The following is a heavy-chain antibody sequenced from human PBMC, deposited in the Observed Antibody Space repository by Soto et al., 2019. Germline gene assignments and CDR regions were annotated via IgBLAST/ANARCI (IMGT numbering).Heavy chain of an antibody. CDR1: GYSCTGYY. J-gene: IGHJ4*02. V-gene: IGHV1-2*02. CDR3: ARVTADFAIGAHAL. Sequence: QVQLVQAGAEVKRPGASVKVSCKASGYSCTGYYIHWGRQAPGQGLEGMGWIIPHSGETNYAQKFQARVTLSRDTSISTASMQLSGLTSDDSAVYYCARVTADFAIGAHALWGQATLVTASS. D-gene: IGHD3-10*01. CDR2: IIPHSGET.